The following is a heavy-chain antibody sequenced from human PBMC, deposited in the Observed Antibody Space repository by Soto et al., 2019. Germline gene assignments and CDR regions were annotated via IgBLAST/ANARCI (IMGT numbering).Heavy chain of an antibody. J-gene: IGHJ6*02. V-gene: IGHV3-33*01. CDR3: ARESRVRAYSAYDDYYGMGV. Sequence: SMSISCAASSFTFSSYCMHWVRPDTGKGLEWVAVIWYDGSNKYYADSVKGRFTISRDNSKNTLYLQMNSLRAEDTAVYYCARESRVRAYSAYDDYYGMGVCGQGTTVTVSS. CDR2: IWYDGSNK. CDR1: SFTFSSYC. D-gene: IGHD5-12*01.